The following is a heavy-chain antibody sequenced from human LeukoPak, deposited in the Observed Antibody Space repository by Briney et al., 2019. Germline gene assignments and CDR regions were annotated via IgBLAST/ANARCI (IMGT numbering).Heavy chain of an antibody. CDR1: GYTFTSYG. J-gene: IGHJ5*02. Sequence: ASVKVSCKASGYTFTSYGISWVRQAPGQGLEWMGWISAYNGNTNYAQKLQGRVTMTTDTSTSTAYMELRSLRSDDTAVYYCARTKPSWCTNGVCLNWLDPWGQGTLVTVSS. V-gene: IGHV1-18*01. CDR2: ISAYNGNT. CDR3: ARTKPSWCTNGVCLNWLDP. D-gene: IGHD2-8*01.